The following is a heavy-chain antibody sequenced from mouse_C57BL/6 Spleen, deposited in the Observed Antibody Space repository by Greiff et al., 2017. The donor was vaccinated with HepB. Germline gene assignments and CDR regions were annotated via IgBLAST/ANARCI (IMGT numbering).Heavy chain of an antibody. CDR1: GYTFTSYW. Sequence: QVQLQQPGAELVKPGASVKLSCKASGYTFTSYWMHWVKQRPGQGLEWIGMIHPNSGSTNYNEKFKSKATLTVDKSSSTAYMQLSSLTSEDSAVYYCARKGIVTHYAMDYWGQGTSVTVSS. D-gene: IGHD2-5*01. V-gene: IGHV1-64*01. CDR2: IHPNSGST. J-gene: IGHJ4*01. CDR3: ARKGIVTHYAMDY.